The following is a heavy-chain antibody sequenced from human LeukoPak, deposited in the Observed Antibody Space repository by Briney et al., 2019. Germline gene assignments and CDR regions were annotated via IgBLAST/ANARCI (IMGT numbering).Heavy chain of an antibody. J-gene: IGHJ4*02. V-gene: IGHV1-3*01. CDR2: TNAGNGNT. CDR3: ANMVRGSAMDY. CDR1: GYTFTSYA. Sequence: ASVKVSCKAPGYTFTSYAMHWVRQAPGQRLEWMGWTNAGNGNTKYSQKFQGRVTITRDTSASTAYMELSSLRSEDTAVYYCANMVRGSAMDYWGQGTLVTVSS. D-gene: IGHD3-10*01.